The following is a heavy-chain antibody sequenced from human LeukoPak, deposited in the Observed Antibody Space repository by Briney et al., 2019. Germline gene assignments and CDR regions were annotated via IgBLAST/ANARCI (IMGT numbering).Heavy chain of an antibody. D-gene: IGHD3-22*01. CDR1: GYTFTSYY. Sequence: ASVKVSCKASGYTFTSYYMHWVRQAPGQGLEWMGWISAYYGNTNYAQKFQGRVTMTTDTSTNTAYMELRSLRSDDTAVYYCARGSTARYYYDSSGYYRGAVDYWGQGTLVTISS. V-gene: IGHV1-18*04. CDR2: ISAYYGNT. CDR3: ARGSTARYYYDSSGYYRGAVDY. J-gene: IGHJ4*02.